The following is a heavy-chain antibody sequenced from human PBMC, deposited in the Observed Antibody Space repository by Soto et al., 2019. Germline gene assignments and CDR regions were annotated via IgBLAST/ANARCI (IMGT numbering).Heavy chain of an antibody. Sequence: SETLSLTCTVSGGSISSYYWSWIRQPPGKGLEWIGYIYYSGGTNYNPSLKSRVTISVDTSKNQFSLKLSSVTAADTAVYYCARSVWGCSSTSCHYNWFDPWGQGTLVTVSS. CDR1: GGSISSYY. J-gene: IGHJ5*02. V-gene: IGHV4-59*01. CDR2: IYYSGGT. D-gene: IGHD2-2*01. CDR3: ARSVWGCSSTSCHYNWFDP.